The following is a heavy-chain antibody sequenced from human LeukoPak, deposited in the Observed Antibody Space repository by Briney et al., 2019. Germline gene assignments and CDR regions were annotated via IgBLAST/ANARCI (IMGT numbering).Heavy chain of an antibody. V-gene: IGHV3-30-3*01. CDR3: ARGGCRSTSCLI. J-gene: IGHJ4*02. CDR2: ISYDGSNK. D-gene: IGHD2-2*01. Sequence: GGSLRLSCAASGFTFSSYAMHWVRQAPGKGLEWGAVISYDGSNKYYADSVKGRFTISRDNSNNTLYLQMNSLRAEDTAVYYCARGGCRSTSCLIWGQGTLVTVSS. CDR1: GFTFSSYA.